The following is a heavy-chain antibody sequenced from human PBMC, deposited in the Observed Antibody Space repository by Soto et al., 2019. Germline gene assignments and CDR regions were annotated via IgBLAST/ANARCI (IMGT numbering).Heavy chain of an antibody. CDR2: IIPIPGTA. Sequence: ASVTGSCKASGGTFGSYAISWVRQAPGQGLEWMGGIIPIPGTANYAQKFQGRVTIAADESTSTAYMELSSLRSEDTAVYYCARSQGSSTSLEIYYYYYYGMDVWGQGTTVTVSS. J-gene: IGHJ6*02. D-gene: IGHD2-2*01. CDR1: GGTFGSYA. V-gene: IGHV1-69*13. CDR3: ARSQGSSTSLEIYYYYYYGMDV.